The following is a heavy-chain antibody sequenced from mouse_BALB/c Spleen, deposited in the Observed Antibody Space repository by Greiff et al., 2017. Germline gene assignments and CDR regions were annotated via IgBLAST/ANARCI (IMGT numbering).Heavy chain of an antibody. V-gene: IGHV5-12-1*01. CDR3: ARVAY. CDR1: GFAFSSYD. J-gene: IGHJ3*01. CDR2: ISSGGGST. Sequence: EVMLVESGGGLVKPGGSLKLSCAASGFAFSSYDMSWVRQTPEKRLEWVAYISSGGGSTYYPDTVKGRFTISRDNAKNTLYLQMSSLKSEDTAMYYCARVAYWGQGTLVTVSA.